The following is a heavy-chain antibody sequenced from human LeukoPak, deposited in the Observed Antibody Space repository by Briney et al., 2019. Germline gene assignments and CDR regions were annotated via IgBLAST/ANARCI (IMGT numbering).Heavy chain of an antibody. CDR2: ISVSSSAI. D-gene: IGHD2-2*01. CDR3: ARDSSWAFDI. Sequence: GGSLRLSCAASGFTFSSYSMNWVRQAPGKGLEWVSYISVSSSAIYYADSVKGRFTISRDNAKSSLYLQMTSLRDKDTAVYYCARDSSWAFDIWGQGTMVTVSS. J-gene: IGHJ3*02. CDR1: GFTFSSYS. V-gene: IGHV3-48*02.